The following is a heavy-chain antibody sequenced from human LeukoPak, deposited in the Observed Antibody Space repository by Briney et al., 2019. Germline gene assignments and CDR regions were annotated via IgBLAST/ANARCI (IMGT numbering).Heavy chain of an antibody. Sequence: SVKVSCKASGGTFSSYAISWVRQAPGQGLEWMGGIIPIFGTANYAQKFQDRVTITADKSTSTAYMELSSLRSEDTAVYYCVRALYDSSGYSLDYWGQGTLVTVSS. V-gene: IGHV1-69*06. CDR3: VRALYDSSGYSLDY. D-gene: IGHD3-22*01. J-gene: IGHJ4*02. CDR2: IIPIFGTA. CDR1: GGTFSSYA.